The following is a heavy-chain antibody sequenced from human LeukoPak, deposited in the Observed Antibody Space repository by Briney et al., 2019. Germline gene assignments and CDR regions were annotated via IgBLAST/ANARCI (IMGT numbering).Heavy chain of an antibody. V-gene: IGHV3-30*07. J-gene: IGHJ4*02. D-gene: IGHD3-22*01. Sequence: GGSLRLSCAASGFAFSNYAMHWVRQAPGKGLEWVSLISSGGTYEYYADSVKGRFTISRDNSKNTLYLQMNSLRAEDTALYFCAKRGVVIRVILVGFHKEAYYFDSWGQGALVTVSS. CDR3: AKRGVVIRVILVGFHKEAYYFDS. CDR1: GFAFSNYA. CDR2: ISSGGTYE.